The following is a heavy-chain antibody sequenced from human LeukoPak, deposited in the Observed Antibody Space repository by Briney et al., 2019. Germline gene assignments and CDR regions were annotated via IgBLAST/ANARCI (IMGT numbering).Heavy chain of an antibody. J-gene: IGHJ4*02. CDR1: GYTFTSYY. Sequence: ASVKVSCKASGYTFTSYYMHRVRHAPGQGLEWMGIINPSGSSTSYAQKFQGRVTMTRDMSTSTVYMELSSLRSEDTAVYYCARSDQGQLWLLALDYWGQGTLVTVSS. CDR2: INPSGSST. D-gene: IGHD5-18*01. V-gene: IGHV1-46*01. CDR3: ARSDQGQLWLLALDY.